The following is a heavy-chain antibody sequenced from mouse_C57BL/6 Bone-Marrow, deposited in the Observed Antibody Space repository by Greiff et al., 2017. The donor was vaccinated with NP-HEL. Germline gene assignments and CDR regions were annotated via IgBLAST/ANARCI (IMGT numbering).Heavy chain of an antibody. V-gene: IGHV14-3*01. CDR2: IDPANGNT. Sequence: VQLQQSVAELVRPGASVKLSCTASGFNIKNTYMHWVKQRPEQGLEWIGRIDPANGNTKYAPKFQGKATITEDTSSNTAYLQLSSLTSEDTAIYYCAPHYYGSRGYAMDYWGQGTSVTASS. CDR1: GFNIKNTY. CDR3: APHYYGSRGYAMDY. D-gene: IGHD1-1*01. J-gene: IGHJ4*01.